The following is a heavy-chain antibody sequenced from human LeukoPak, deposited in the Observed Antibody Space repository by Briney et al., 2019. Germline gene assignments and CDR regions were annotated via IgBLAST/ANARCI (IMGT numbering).Heavy chain of an antibody. Sequence: GGSLRLSCAASGFTFSSYSMNWVRQAPGKGLEWVSYISSSSSTIYYADSVKGRFTISRDNAKNSLYLQMNSLRAEDTAVYYCARIPIPRPYYFDYWGQGTLVTVSS. CDR2: ISSSSSTI. CDR1: GFTFSSYS. CDR3: ARIPIPRPYYFDY. V-gene: IGHV3-48*04. J-gene: IGHJ4*02. D-gene: IGHD2-2*02.